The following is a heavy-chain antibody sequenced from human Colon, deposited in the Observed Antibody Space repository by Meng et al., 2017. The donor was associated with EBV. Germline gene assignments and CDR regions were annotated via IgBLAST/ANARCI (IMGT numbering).Heavy chain of an antibody. CDR2: IDHRGNT. Sequence: VRLQQWGAGLLNPPSPLFCSSAVSGGSILYYYWTWIRQPPGKGLEWIGEIDHRGNTKYNPSLKSRVTISLDTSKKQFSLKVSSVTAADSAVYYCARRGPSGNFSPWSQGALVTVSS. CDR1: GGSILYYY. V-gene: IGHV4-34*01. D-gene: IGHD3-10*01. CDR3: ARRGPSGNFSP. J-gene: IGHJ5*02.